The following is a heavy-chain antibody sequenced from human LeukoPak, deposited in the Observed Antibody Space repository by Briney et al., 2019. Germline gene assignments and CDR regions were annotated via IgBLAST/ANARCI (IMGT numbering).Heavy chain of an antibody. CDR2: IYYSGST. CDR3: ARVRTMVRGVMSYYYYMDV. Sequence: SETLSLTCTVPGGSISSYYWSWIRQPPGKGLEWIGYIYYSGSTNYNPSLKSRVTISVDTSKNQFSLKLNSVTAADTAVYYCARVRTMVRGVMSYYYYMDVWGKGTTVTISS. CDR1: GGSISSYY. D-gene: IGHD3-10*01. V-gene: IGHV4-59*01. J-gene: IGHJ6*03.